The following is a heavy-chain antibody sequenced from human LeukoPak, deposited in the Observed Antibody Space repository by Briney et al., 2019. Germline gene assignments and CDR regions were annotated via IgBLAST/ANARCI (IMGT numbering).Heavy chain of an antibody. CDR2: IKSKTDGGTT. CDR3: TRESVIGYYGMDV. D-gene: IGHD2/OR15-2a*01. CDR1: GFTFSNAW. V-gene: IGHV3-15*05. J-gene: IGHJ6*02. Sequence: GGSLRLSCAASGFTFSNAWMSWVRQAPGKGLEWVGRIKSKTDGGTTDYAAPVKGRFTISRDDSKNTLYLQMNSLRAEDTAVYYCTRESVIGYYGMDVWGQGTTVTVYS.